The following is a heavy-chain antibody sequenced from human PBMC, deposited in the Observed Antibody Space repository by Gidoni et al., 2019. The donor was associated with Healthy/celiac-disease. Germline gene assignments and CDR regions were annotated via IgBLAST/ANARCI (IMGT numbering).Heavy chain of an antibody. CDR1: GYSISSGYY. Sequence: QVQLQESGPGLVKPSETLSLTCAVSGYSISSGYYWGWIRQPPGKGLEWIGSIYHSGSTYYNPSLKSRVTISVDTSKNQFSLKLSSVTAADTAAYYCARSIGWYGWFDPWGQGTLVTVSS. CDR2: IYHSGST. D-gene: IGHD6-19*01. V-gene: IGHV4-38-2*01. J-gene: IGHJ5*02. CDR3: ARSIGWYGWFDP.